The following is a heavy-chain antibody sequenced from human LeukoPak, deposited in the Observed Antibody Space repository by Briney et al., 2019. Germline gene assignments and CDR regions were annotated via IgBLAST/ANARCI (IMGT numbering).Heavy chain of an antibody. CDR2: ISYDGSNK. CDR1: GFTFSSYG. V-gene: IGHV3-30*18. CDR3: AKEFRYGMDV. Sequence: GMSLRLSRAASGFTFSSYGMHWVRQAPGKGLEWVAVISYDGSNKYYADSAKGRFTISRDNSKNTLYLQMNSLRAEDTAVYYCAKEFRYGMDVWGQGTTVTVSS. J-gene: IGHJ6*02.